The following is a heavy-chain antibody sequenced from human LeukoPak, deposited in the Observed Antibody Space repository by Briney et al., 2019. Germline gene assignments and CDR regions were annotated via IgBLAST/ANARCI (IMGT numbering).Heavy chain of an antibody. CDR3: ARVVAVAGYWYFDL. D-gene: IGHD6-19*01. CDR1: GGSISSDDYC. Sequence: SQTLSLTCTVSGGSISSDDYCWSWIRQLPTAALEWIGYIYSSGSTYFDPSLRSRVTMSVDTSQNQFSLTLNSVTAADTAVYYCARVVAVAGYWYFDLWGRGTLVTVSS. V-gene: IGHV4-31*03. J-gene: IGHJ2*01. CDR2: IYSSGST.